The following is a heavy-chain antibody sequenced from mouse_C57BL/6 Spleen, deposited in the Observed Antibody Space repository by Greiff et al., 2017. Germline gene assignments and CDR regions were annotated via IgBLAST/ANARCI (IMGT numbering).Heavy chain of an antibody. V-gene: IGHV1-15*01. CDR3: TRRRGTYYSNSFDY. D-gene: IGHD2-5*01. CDR1: GYTFTDYE. J-gene: IGHJ2*01. Sequence: VQLQQSGAELVRPGASVTLSCKASGYTFTDYEMHWVKQTPVHGLEWIGAIDPETGGTAYNQKFKGKAILTADKSSSTAYMELRSLTSEDSAVYYCTRRRGTYYSNSFDYWGQGTTLTVSS. CDR2: IDPETGGT.